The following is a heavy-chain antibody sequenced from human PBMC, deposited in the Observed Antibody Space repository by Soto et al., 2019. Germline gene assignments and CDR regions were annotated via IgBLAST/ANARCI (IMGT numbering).Heavy chain of an antibody. Sequence: AASVKVSCKASGGTFSSYAISWVRQAPGQGLEWMGGIIPIFGTANYAQKFQGRVTITADESTSTAYMELSSLRSEDTAVYYCARASFIAARYYYYGMDVWGQGTTVTAP. D-gene: IGHD6-6*01. CDR1: GGTFSSYA. V-gene: IGHV1-69*13. CDR3: ARASFIAARYYYYGMDV. J-gene: IGHJ6*02. CDR2: IIPIFGTA.